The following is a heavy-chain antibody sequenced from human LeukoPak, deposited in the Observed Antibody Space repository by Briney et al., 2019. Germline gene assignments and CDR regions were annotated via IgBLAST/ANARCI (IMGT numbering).Heavy chain of an antibody. D-gene: IGHD1-26*01. J-gene: IGHJ2*01. CDR1: GFTFSDYY. Sequence: GGSLRLSCAASGFTFSDYYMSWIRQAPGKGLEWVSYISSSGSTIYYADSVKGRFTISRDNAKNSLYLQMNSLRAEDTAVYYCARAPFIVGATRYFDLWGRGTLVTVSS. V-gene: IGHV3-11*01. CDR2: ISSSGSTI. CDR3: ARAPFIVGATRYFDL.